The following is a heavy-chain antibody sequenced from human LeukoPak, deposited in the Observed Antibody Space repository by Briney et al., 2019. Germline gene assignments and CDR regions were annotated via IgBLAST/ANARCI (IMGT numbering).Heavy chain of an antibody. V-gene: IGHV3-15*01. CDR1: GFTFTNAW. Sequence: PGGSLGLSCVASGFTFTNAWMRWDRQAPGKGLEWVGRVKSKKDGGATDYAAPVKGRFTVSRDDAKNTLYLQMNSLKTEDTGVYYCGSFSSSSSYWGQGTLVTVSS. CDR3: GSFSSSSSY. D-gene: IGHD2-2*01. J-gene: IGHJ4*02. CDR2: VKSKKDGGAT.